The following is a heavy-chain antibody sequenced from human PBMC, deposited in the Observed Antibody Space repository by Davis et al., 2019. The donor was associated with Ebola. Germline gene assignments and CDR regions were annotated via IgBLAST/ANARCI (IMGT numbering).Heavy chain of an antibody. D-gene: IGHD3-10*01. J-gene: IGHJ4*02. V-gene: IGHV1-3*01. CDR2: INAGNGNT. Sequence: GESLKISCAASGFTFTSYAMHWVRQAPGQRLEWMGWINAGNGNTKYSQKFQGRVTITRDTSASTAYMELSSLRSEDTAVYYCAILLWFGELLFPFDYWGQGTLVTVSS. CDR1: GFTFTSYA. CDR3: AILLWFGELLFPFDY.